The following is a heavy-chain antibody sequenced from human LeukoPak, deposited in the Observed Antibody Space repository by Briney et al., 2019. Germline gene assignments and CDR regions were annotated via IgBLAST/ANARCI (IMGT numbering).Heavy chain of an antibody. V-gene: IGHV3-7*01. CDR3: AREGGAARPGWFDP. J-gene: IGHJ5*02. CDR1: GFTFSSYW. D-gene: IGHD6-6*01. Sequence: PGGSLRLSCAASGFTFSSYWMSWVRQAPGKGLEWVANIKQDGSEKYYVDSVKGRFTISRDNAKNSLYLQMNSLRAEDTAVYYCAREGGAARPGWFDPWGQGTLVTVSS. CDR2: IKQDGSEK.